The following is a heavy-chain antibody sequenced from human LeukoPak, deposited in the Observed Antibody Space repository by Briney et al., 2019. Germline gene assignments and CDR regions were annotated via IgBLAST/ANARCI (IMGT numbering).Heavy chain of an antibody. D-gene: IGHD3-22*01. J-gene: IGHJ4*02. CDR3: ARDLYESSFDT. Sequence: GGSLRLSCAVSGFTFSSYSMNWVRRAPGKGLEWVSYINHGGTTVRYADSVKGRFTISRDNAQNSLFLQMDSLRDEDTAVYYCARDLYESSFDTWGQGTLVTVSS. CDR1: GFTFSSYS. V-gene: IGHV3-48*02. CDR2: INHGGTTV.